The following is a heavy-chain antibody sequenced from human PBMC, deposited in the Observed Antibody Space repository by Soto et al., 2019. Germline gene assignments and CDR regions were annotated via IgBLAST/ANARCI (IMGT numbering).Heavy chain of an antibody. V-gene: IGHV4-61*03. CDR2: IHHDGNT. J-gene: IGHJ4*02. Sequence: SETLSLTCAVSGGSISSGGYSWSWIRQPPGKGREWIRYIHHDGNTNYSPSLKSRVTMSVDTSKNHFSLKLISVTTADTAVYFCAREGNLGRWIQPLDSWGQGTLVTVSS. CDR3: AREGNLGRWIQPLDS. CDR1: GGSISSGGYS. D-gene: IGHD2-2*03.